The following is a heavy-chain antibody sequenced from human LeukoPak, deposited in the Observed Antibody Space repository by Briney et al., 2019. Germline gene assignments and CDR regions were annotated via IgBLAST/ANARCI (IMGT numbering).Heavy chain of an antibody. Sequence: GASVKVSCKASGYTFTTFGVRWVRQAPGQGLGWMGWISAHTGNTNYAQKFQGRVTLTTDTSTSTAYMELRSLRSDDTAVYYCARSFYDFDYWGQGTLVTVSS. V-gene: IGHV1-18*01. CDR1: GYTFTTFG. D-gene: IGHD1-26*01. CDR2: ISAHTGNT. J-gene: IGHJ4*02. CDR3: ARSFYDFDY.